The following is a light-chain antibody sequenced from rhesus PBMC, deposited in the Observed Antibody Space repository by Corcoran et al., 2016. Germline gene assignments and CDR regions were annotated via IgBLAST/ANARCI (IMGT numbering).Light chain of an antibody. CDR3: QHGYGTPLT. CDR1: EKVNKY. CDR2: KSS. Sequence: DIQMTQSPSSLAASVGDRVTITCRASEKVNKYLNWYQQKPGKAPKLLIYKSSTLQIGVPSRLSVSGTGTVYTFPVSRLQPEDVAIYYCQHGYGTPLTFGGGTKVELK. V-gene: IGKV1-74*01. J-gene: IGKJ4*01.